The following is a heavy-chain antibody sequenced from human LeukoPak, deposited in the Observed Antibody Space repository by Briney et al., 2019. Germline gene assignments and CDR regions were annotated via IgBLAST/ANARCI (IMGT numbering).Heavy chain of an antibody. J-gene: IGHJ6*02. CDR2: IYSGGST. CDR3: ARDPYGDYGYYYYGMDV. CDR1: GFTVSSNY. D-gene: IGHD4-17*01. Sequence: PGGSLRLSCAASGFTVSSNYMSWVRQAPGKGLEWVSVIYSGGSTYYADSVKGRFTISRDNSKNTLYLQMNSLRAEDTAVYYCARDPYGDYGYYYYGMDVWGQGTTVTVSS. V-gene: IGHV3-66*01.